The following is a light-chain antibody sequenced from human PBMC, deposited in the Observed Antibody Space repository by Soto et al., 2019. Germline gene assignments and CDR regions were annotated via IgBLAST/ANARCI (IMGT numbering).Light chain of an antibody. CDR3: PQTYSIPYT. Sequence: DILMNQSQSSLSASVGDRVTITCPASHRISSHVNWYHQRPGKAPTLLIFGASVLQSGVTSRFSVTGSGTAVTLTISSLQPEDLGTSYCPQTYSIPYTFGQGTTVVIK. CDR1: HRISSH. V-gene: IGKV1-39*01. J-gene: IGKJ2*01. CDR2: GAS.